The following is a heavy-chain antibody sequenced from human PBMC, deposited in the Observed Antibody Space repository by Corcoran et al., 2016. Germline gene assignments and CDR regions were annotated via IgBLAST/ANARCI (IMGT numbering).Heavy chain of an antibody. CDR1: GFTFSNYA. J-gene: IGHJ4*02. V-gene: IGHV3-23*01. Sequence: EVQLLESGGGLVQSGGSLRLSCTASGFTFSNYALSWVRQAPGKGLEWVSTISASGGSAYYGESVKGRFTISRDSSRDTRYLQMNSLRAEDTALYYCAKDQVSYYYDSACDYWGQGTLVTVSS. D-gene: IGHD3-22*01. CDR3: AKDQVSYYYDSACDY. CDR2: ISASGGSA.